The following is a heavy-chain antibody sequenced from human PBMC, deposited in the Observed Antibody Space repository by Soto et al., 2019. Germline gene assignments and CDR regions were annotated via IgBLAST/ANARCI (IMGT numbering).Heavy chain of an antibody. Sequence: QVHLQESGPGLVPPSGTLSITCAVSGGAISSSNWWSWVRQSPGKGLEWIGEIYHTGSTNYSPSFRGRLIMSVDRSKNPFSLELNSVTAADTAVYYCAQDAPIGTTSWFDPWGQGTLVTVSS. CDR1: GGAISSSNW. V-gene: IGHV4-4*02. J-gene: IGHJ5*02. CDR3: AQDAPIGTTSWFDP. CDR2: IYHTGST. D-gene: IGHD1-7*01.